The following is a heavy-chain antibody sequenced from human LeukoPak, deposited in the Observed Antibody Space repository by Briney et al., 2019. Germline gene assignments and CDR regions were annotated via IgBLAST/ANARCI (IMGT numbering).Heavy chain of an antibody. CDR1: GYSFTNYW. V-gene: IGHV5-51*01. D-gene: IGHD5-24*01. J-gene: IGHJ4*02. CDR2: ISPDGSDT. CDR3: AILNHPDGRVY. Sequence: RHGESLKISCKGSGYSFTNYWIGWVRQMPGKGLEWMGIISPDGSDTRYSPSFQGQATISADKSTSTAYLQWSRLKASDTAIYYCAILNHPDGRVYWGQGTLVTVSS.